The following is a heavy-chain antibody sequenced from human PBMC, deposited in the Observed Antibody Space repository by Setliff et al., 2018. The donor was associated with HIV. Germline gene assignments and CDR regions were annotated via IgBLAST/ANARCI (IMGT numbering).Heavy chain of an antibody. CDR1: GFSFSDYY. J-gene: IGHJ4*02. Sequence: GSLRLSCAASGFSFSDYYMTWVRQAPGKGLEWIGEIYHTGNTNYDPSLKSRVTMSVDKSKNQFSLKLNSVTAADTAVYYCTRAPGGGKDYFDYWGQGTLVTVSS. CDR2: IYHTGNT. V-gene: IGHV4-34*01. CDR3: TRAPGGGKDYFDY. D-gene: IGHD2-15*01.